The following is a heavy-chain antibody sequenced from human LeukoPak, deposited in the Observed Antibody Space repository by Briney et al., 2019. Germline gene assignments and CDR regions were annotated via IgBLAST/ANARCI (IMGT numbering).Heavy chain of an antibody. CDR3: ARGFGYDFADY. CDR2: ITLYSDTT. V-gene: IGHV4-30-4*01. D-gene: IGHD2-2*01. CDR1: GGSISSGDHY. J-gene: IGHJ4*02. Sequence: PSETLSLTCSVSGGSISSGDHYWTWIRQPPGGGLEWMGFITLYSDTTSYNPSLKSRLMISIDTSKNQFSRTLTSVTAADTAFYLCARGFGYDFADYWGQGILVTVSS.